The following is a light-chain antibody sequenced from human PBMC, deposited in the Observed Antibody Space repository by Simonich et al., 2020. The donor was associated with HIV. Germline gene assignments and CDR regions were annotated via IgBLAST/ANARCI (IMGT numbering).Light chain of an antibody. Sequence: QSALTQPASVSGSPGQSITISCTGTSSDVGGYNYVSWYQQHPGKAPQLIIYVVTNRPSGVSNRFSGSKSGNTASLTISGLQAEDEADYYCSSYTRSSSVVFGGGTKLTVL. CDR2: VVT. V-gene: IGLV2-14*03. J-gene: IGLJ2*01. CDR3: SSYTRSSSVV. CDR1: SSDVGGYNY.